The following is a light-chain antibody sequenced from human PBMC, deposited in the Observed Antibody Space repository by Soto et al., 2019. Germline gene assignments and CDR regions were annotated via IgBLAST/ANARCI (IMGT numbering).Light chain of an antibody. CDR1: QSVSSN. CDR3: QQRSDWSPIT. V-gene: IGKV3-15*01. Sequence: EILLTQSPATLSVSPGERATLSCRASQSVSSNLAWYQQKPGQAPRLLIYGASTRATGIPARFSGSGSGTEFTLTISSLQSEDFGVYYCQQRSDWSPITFGQGTRLEI. CDR2: GAS. J-gene: IGKJ5*01.